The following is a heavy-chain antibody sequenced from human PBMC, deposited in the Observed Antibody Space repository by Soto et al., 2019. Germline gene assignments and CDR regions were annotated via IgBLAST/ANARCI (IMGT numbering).Heavy chain of an antibody. CDR2: MSYDGSDK. D-gene: IGHD6-6*01. Sequence: QVQLLESGGGVVQPGRSLRLSCETTGFMCTGYAMHWVRQAPGKGKEWVAVMSYDGSDKFYRASVKGRFTIYRDISKNTLLVAMASMRPEDTALYFCAKRRGRAARPQHLEYWGQGTLVTVSS. CDR3: AKRRGRAARPQHLEY. V-gene: IGHV3-30-3*02. CDR1: GFMCTGYA. J-gene: IGHJ4*02.